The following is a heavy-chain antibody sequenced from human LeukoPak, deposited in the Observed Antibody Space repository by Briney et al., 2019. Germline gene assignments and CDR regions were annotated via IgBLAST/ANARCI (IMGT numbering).Heavy chain of an antibody. D-gene: IGHD6-19*01. CDR3: AKARRYSSGWYQHYDY. CDR2: ISGSGGST. Sequence: GGSLRLSCAASGFTFSSYAMHWVRQAPGRGLEWVSAISGSGGSTYYADSVKGRFTISRDNSKNTLYLQMNSLRAEDTAVYYCAKARRYSSGWYQHYDYWGQGTLVSVSS. J-gene: IGHJ4*02. CDR1: GFTFSSYA. V-gene: IGHV3-23*01.